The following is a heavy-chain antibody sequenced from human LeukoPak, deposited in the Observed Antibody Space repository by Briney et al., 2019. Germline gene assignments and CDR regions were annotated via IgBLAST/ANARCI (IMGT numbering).Heavy chain of an antibody. D-gene: IGHD3-10*01. CDR1: GGSFSGYY. CDR2: INHSGST. V-gene: IGHV4-34*01. J-gene: IGHJ4*02. Sequence: SGTLSLTCAVYGGSFSGYYWSWIRQPPGKGLEWIGEINHSGSTNYNPSLKSRVTISVDTSKNQFSLKLSSVTAADTAVYYCARPHYYGSGSYPYYWGQGTLVTVSS. CDR3: ARPHYYGSGSYPYY.